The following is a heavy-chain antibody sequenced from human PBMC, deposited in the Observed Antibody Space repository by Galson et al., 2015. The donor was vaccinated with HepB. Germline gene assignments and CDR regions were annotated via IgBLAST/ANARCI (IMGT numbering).Heavy chain of an antibody. Sequence: SVKVSCKASGYTFTSYGISWVRQAPGQGLEWMRWISAYNGNTNYAQKLQGRVTMTTDTSTSTAYMELRSLRSDDTAVYYCARADPGSYESHGYDYWGQGTLVTVSS. J-gene: IGHJ4*02. CDR1: GYTFTSYG. CDR3: ARADPGSYESHGYDY. CDR2: ISAYNGNT. D-gene: IGHD1-26*01. V-gene: IGHV1-18*04.